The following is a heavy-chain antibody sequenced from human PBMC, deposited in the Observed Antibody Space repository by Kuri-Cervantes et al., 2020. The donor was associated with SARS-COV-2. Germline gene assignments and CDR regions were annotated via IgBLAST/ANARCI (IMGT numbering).Heavy chain of an antibody. Sequence: ASVKVSCKASGNTFTGYYMHWVRQAPGQGLEWMGWINPNSGGTNYAQKFQGWVTMTRDTSISTAYMELSSLRSEDTAVYYCASSRSITIFGVVINYYYGMDVWGQGTTVTVSS. CDR1: GNTFTGYY. D-gene: IGHD3-3*01. CDR3: ASSRSITIFGVVINYYYGMDV. V-gene: IGHV1-2*04. J-gene: IGHJ6*02. CDR2: INPNSGGT.